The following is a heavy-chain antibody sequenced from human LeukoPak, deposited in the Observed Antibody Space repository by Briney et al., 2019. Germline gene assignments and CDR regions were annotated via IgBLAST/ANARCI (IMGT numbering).Heavy chain of an antibody. Sequence: KTGGSLRLSCAASGFTFSNAWMSWVRQAPGKGLEWVGRIKSKTDGGTTDYAAPVKGRFTISRDDSKNTLYLQMNSLKTEDTAVYYCTTNHDILTGPDAFDIWGQGTMVTVSS. V-gene: IGHV3-15*01. CDR3: TTNHDILTGPDAFDI. D-gene: IGHD3-9*01. CDR1: GFTFSNAW. CDR2: IKSKTDGGTT. J-gene: IGHJ3*02.